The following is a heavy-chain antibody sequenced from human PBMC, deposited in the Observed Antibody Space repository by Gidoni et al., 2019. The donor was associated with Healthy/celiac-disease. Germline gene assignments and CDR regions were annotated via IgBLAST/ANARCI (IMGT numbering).Heavy chain of an antibody. J-gene: IGHJ4*02. CDR2: IKQDGSEK. V-gene: IGHV3-7*01. CDR1: GFTFSRYW. CDR3: ARDVRGYYYDSSGYSDY. D-gene: IGHD3-22*01. Sequence: EVQLVESGGGLVQPGGSLRLSCAASGFTFSRYWMSWVRQAPGKGLEWVANIKQDGSEKYYVDSVKGRFTISRDNAKNSLYLQMNSLRAEDTAVYYCARDVRGYYYDSSGYSDYWGQGTLVTVSS.